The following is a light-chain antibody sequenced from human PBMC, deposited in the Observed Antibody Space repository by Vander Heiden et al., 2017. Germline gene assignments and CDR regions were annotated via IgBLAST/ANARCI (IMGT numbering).Light chain of an antibody. J-gene: IGLJ1*01. V-gene: IGLV1-44*01. CDR2: SNN. CDR3: AAWDDSLNAYV. Sequence: QSVLTQPPAASGTPGQRVAISCSGSTSNIGSNTVNWYQQLPRTAPKLLIYSNNQWPAGVPDRFSGSKSGNTASLAISGLQSEDEADYYCAAWDDSLNAYVFGTGTKVTVL. CDR1: TSNIGSNT.